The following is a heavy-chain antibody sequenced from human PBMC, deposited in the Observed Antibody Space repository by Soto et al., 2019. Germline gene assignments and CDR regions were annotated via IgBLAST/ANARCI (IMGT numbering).Heavy chain of an antibody. Sequence: SETLSLTCAVSGGSISGGGFSWSWIRQPPGKGLEWIGYILHTGGTQYNPSLKSRVSVSVDKSKNQFSLHLTSVTAADTAVYYCARLQFGEGFDYWGQGALVTVSS. D-gene: IGHD3-10*01. CDR1: GGSISGGGFS. J-gene: IGHJ4*02. V-gene: IGHV4-30-2*01. CDR3: ARLQFGEGFDY. CDR2: ILHTGGT.